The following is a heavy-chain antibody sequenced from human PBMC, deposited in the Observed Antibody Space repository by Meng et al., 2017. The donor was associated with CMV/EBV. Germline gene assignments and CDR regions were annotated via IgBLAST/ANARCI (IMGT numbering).Heavy chain of an antibody. CDR1: GYTFTSYY. V-gene: IGHV1-46*01. CDR2: INPSGGST. J-gene: IGHJ5*02. CDR3: ARGFGYYSPRSYNWFDP. Sequence: ASVKVSCKASGYTFTSYYMHWVRQAPGQGLEWMGIINPSGGSTSYAQKFQGRVTMTRDTSTSTVYMELSSLRSKDTAVYYCARGFGYYSPRSYNWFDPWGQGTLVTVSS. D-gene: IGHD3-22*01.